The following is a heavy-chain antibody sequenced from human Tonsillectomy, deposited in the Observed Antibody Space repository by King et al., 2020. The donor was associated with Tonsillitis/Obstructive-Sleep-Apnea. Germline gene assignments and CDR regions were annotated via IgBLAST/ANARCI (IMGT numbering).Heavy chain of an antibody. J-gene: IGHJ4*02. D-gene: IGHD2-2*01. CDR2: ISSSNNTV. Sequence: VQLVESGGGLVQPGGSLRLSCAASGFTFSSYSMNWVRQAPGKGLEGVSYISSSNNTVYYADSVKGRFTISRDNAKNSLYLQMNSLRDEDTAVYYCARLRYCSRASCYEGFDYWGQGTLVTVSS. CDR3: ARLRYCSRASCYEGFDY. CDR1: GFTFSSYS. V-gene: IGHV3-48*02.